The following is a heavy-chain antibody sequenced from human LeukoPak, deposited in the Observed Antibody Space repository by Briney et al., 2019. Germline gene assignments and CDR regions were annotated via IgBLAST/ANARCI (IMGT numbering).Heavy chain of an antibody. D-gene: IGHD6-6*01. Sequence: ASVKVSCKASGGTFSSYAISWVRQAPGQGLEWMGGIIPIFGTANYAQKFQGRVTITADESTSTAYMELSSLRSEDTAVYYCARGGSGASIAAGYYFDYWGQGTLVTVSS. CDR2: IIPIFGTA. CDR1: GGTFSSYA. V-gene: IGHV1-69*13. J-gene: IGHJ4*02. CDR3: ARGGSGASIAAGYYFDY.